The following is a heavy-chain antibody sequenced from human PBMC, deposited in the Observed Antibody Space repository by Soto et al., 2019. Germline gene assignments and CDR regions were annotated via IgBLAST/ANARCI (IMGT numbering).Heavy chain of an antibody. CDR3: ARPYSSSRPYFTNWFDP. Sequence: QLQLQESGPGLVKPSETLSLTCTVSGGSISSSSYYWGWIRQPPGKGLEWIGSIYYSGSTYYNPSLKSRVTISVDTSKNQFSLKLSSVTAADTAVYYCARPYSSSRPYFTNWFDPWGQGTLVTVSS. J-gene: IGHJ5*02. V-gene: IGHV4-39*01. CDR1: GGSISSSSYY. CDR2: IYYSGST. D-gene: IGHD6-13*01.